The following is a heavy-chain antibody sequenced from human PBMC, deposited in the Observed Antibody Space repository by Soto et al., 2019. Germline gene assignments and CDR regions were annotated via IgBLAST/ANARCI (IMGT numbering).Heavy chain of an antibody. V-gene: IGHV3-21*01. J-gene: IGHJ3*02. Sequence: EVQLVESGGGLVKPGGSLRLSCAASGFTFSSYSMNWVRQAPGKGLEWVSSISSSSSYIYYADSVKGRFTISRDNAKNSLYLQKNSLRAEDTAVYYCAREAWGSRWRTYAFDIWGQGTMVTVSS. CDR3: AREAWGSRWRTYAFDI. CDR2: ISSSSSYI. D-gene: IGHD3-16*01. CDR1: GFTFSSYS.